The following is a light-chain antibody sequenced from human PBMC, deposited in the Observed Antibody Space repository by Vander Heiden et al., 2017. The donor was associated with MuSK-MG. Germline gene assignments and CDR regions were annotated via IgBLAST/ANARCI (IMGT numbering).Light chain of an antibody. CDR1: QSVSSY. J-gene: IGKJ4*01. CDR3: QQRSSWPS. V-gene: IGKV3-11*01. Sequence: EIVLTQSPATLSLSPGERATLSCRARQSVSSYLAWYQQKPGQAPRLLIYDASNRATGVPARFSGSGSGTDFTLTIISLEPEDFAVYYCQQRSSWPSFGGGTKVEIK. CDR2: DAS.